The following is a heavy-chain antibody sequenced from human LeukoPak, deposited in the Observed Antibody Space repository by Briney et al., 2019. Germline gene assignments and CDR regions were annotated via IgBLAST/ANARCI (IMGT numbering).Heavy chain of an antibody. Sequence: GGSLRLFCAASGFTYSSYAMSWVRQAPGKGLECVRGTSGSGGSTNYAGSVKGRFTISRDNSKSTLYLQINSLRVEDTAVYYCAKNGGSQCYSHLDSWGQGTLVTVSS. V-gene: IGHV3-23*01. D-gene: IGHD2-15*01. CDR2: TSGSGGST. CDR3: AKNGGSQCYSHLDS. CDR1: GFTYSSYA. J-gene: IGHJ4*02.